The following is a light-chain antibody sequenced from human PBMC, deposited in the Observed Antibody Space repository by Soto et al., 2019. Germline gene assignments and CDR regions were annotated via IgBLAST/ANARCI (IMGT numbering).Light chain of an antibody. J-gene: IGKJ5*01. CDR1: QGISSY. CDR3: QQLNSFPIT. V-gene: IGKV1-9*01. Sequence: DIQLTQSPSFLSASVGDRVTITCRASQGISSYLAWYQQRPGKAPKLLIYAASTLQSGVPSRFSGSGSGTEFTLTLSSLQPEDFATYFCQQLNSFPITFGQGTRLEIK. CDR2: AAS.